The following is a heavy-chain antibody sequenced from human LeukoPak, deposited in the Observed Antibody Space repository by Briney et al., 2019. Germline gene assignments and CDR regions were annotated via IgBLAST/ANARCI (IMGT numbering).Heavy chain of an antibody. J-gene: IGHJ4*02. Sequence: GGSLRLSCGASGFXFSSYEINWVRQAPGKGLEWVSYISSSGSPIYYADSVEGRFTISRDNAKNSLYLQMNSLRAEDTAVYYCVLRGAVAAADFWGQGTLVTVSS. CDR3: VLRGAVAAADF. CDR1: GFXFSSYE. V-gene: IGHV3-48*03. D-gene: IGHD6-19*01. CDR2: ISSSGSPI.